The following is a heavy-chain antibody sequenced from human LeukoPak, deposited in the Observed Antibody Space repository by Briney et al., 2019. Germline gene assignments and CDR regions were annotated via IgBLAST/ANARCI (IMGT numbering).Heavy chain of an antibody. CDR1: GFIFSSYT. CDR2: ISSSSSYI. CDR3: ASLVGATFGVDY. J-gene: IGHJ4*02. Sequence: PGGSLRVSCAASGFIFSSYTMNWVRQAPGKGLECVSSISSSSSYIYYADSVKGRFTISRDNAKNSLYLQMNSLRAEDTAVYYCASLVGATFGVDYWGQGTLVTVSS. D-gene: IGHD1-26*01. V-gene: IGHV3-21*01.